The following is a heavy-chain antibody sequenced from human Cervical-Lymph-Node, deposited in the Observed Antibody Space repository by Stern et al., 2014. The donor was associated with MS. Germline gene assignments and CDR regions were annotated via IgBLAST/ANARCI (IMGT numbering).Heavy chain of an antibody. CDR3: AREGADNDAFDV. J-gene: IGHJ3*01. CDR2: INLSDGAT. V-gene: IGHV1-46*03. CDR1: GYTFIDYY. D-gene: IGHD1-26*01. Sequence: VQLVQSGAEVKKPGASVTVSCRTSGYTFIDYYIHWVRQAPGQGLEWMGIINLSDGATTYAQKFQGRVTMTRDTSTNTAYMQLGSLTCEDTAVFFCAREGADNDAFDVWGQGTMVTVSS.